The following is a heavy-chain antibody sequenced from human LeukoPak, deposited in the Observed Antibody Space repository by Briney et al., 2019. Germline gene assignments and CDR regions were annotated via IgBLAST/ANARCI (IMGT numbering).Heavy chain of an antibody. CDR2: IAYDGSDK. D-gene: IGHD3-9*01. V-gene: IGHV3-30*04. CDR1: GFTFSSYA. Sequence: GGSPRLSCAASGFTFSSYAMHWVRQAPGKGLEWVALIAYDGSDKYYTDSVKGRFTISRDNSKNTVYLQMNSLKPEDTGVYYCARYSPPAYYDILTAYSTGFDYWGQGTLVTVST. J-gene: IGHJ4*02. CDR3: ARYSPPAYYDILTAYSTGFDY.